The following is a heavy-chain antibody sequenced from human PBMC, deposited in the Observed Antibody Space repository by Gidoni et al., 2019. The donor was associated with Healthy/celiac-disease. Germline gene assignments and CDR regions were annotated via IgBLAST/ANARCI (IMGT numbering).Heavy chain of an antibody. D-gene: IGHD2-15*01. V-gene: IGHV4-59*08. CDR1: GGSISSYY. J-gene: IGHJ4*02. CDR2: IYYSGST. CDR3: ARQGVGWFPYYFDY. Sequence: QVQLQESGPGLVKPSETLSLTCTVSGGSISSYYWSWIRQPPGKGLEWIGYIYYSGSTNYNPSLKSRVTISVDTSKNQFSLKLSSVTAADTAVYYCARQGVGWFPYYFDYWGQGTLVTVSS.